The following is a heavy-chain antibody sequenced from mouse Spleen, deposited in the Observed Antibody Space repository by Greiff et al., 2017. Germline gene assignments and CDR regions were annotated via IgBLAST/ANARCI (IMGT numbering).Heavy chain of an antibody. D-gene: IGHD1-1*01. CDR2: IDPSDSET. Sequence: VQLQQSGGGLVQPGGSRKLSCAASGFTFSSFGMHWVKQRPIQGLEWIGNIDPSDSETHYNQKFKDKATLTVDKSSSTAYMQLSSPTSEDSAVYYCARTGYYGSSYWYYFDYWGQGTTLTVSS. CDR1: GFTFSSFG. J-gene: IGHJ2*01. CDR3: ARTGYYGSSYWYYFDY. V-gene: IGHV1-52*01.